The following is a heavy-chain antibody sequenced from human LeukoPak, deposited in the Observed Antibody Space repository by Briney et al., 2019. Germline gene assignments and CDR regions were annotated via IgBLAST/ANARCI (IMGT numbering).Heavy chain of an antibody. CDR2: INPSGGST. J-gene: IGHJ4*02. CDR1: GYTFTSYY. V-gene: IGHV1-46*01. CDR3: ATPSRSGYSSSWYKGLNY. Sequence: ASVKVSCKASGYTFTSYYMHWVRQAPGQGLEWMGIINPSGGSTSYAQKFQGRVTMTRDMSTSTVYMELSSLRSEDTAVYYCATPSRSGYSSSWYKGLNYWGQGTLVTVSS. D-gene: IGHD6-13*01.